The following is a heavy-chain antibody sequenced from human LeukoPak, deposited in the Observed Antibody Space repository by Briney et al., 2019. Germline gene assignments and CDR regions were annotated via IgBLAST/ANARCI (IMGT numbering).Heavy chain of an antibody. D-gene: IGHD3-22*01. CDR3: ARRGSSGRSFDY. J-gene: IGHJ4*02. Sequence: SETLSRTCTGAGGAISSGSYYWGWIRQPPGKGLEWIGSIYYSGSTYYNPSLKSRVTISVDTSKNQFSLKLSSVTAAETAVYYCARRGSSGRSFDYWGQGTLVTVSS. CDR2: IYYSGST. V-gene: IGHV4-39*01. CDR1: GGAISSGSYY.